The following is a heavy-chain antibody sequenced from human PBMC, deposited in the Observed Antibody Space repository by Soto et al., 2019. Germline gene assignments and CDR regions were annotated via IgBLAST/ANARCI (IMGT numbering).Heavy chain of an antibody. V-gene: IGHV3-23*01. CDR2: ISGSGGST. J-gene: IGHJ4*02. D-gene: IGHD2-15*01. CDR1: GFTLGTYV. Sequence: EVQLLESGGGLVQPGGSLRLSCAASGFTLGTYVMTWVRQAPGKGLEWVSAISGSGGSTNYADPVKGRFTISRDNTKNTLYLQMNSLRVEDTAVYYCAKDRKGSYCCGGTCYSFDYWGQGTLVTVPS. CDR3: AKDRKGSYCCGGTCYSFDY.